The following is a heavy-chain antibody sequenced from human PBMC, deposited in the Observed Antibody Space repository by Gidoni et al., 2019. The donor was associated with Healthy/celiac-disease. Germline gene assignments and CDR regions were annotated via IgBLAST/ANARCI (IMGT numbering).Heavy chain of an antibody. CDR1: LFPFCSYA. CDR3: ATDGRYYGSGSYSYFDY. J-gene: IGHJ4*02. V-gene: IGHV3-30-3*01. CDR2: ISYDGSNK. Sequence: QVQLVGSGVGVVQPGRSLRLSCADSLFPFCSYAMHRVRTAPGKGLEWVAVISYDGSNKYYADSVKGRFTISRDNSKNTLYLQMNSLRAEDTAVYYCATDGRYYGSGSYSYFDYWGQGTLVTVSS. D-gene: IGHD3-10*01.